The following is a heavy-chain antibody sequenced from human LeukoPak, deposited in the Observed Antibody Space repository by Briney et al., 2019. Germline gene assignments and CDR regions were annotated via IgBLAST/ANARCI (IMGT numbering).Heavy chain of an antibody. Sequence: ASVKVSCKASGYTFTSYAMNWVRQAPGQGLEWMGWINTNTGNPTYAQGFTGRFVFSLDTSVSTAYLQICSLKAEDTAVYYCARDITMVRGVITANWFDLWGQGTLVTVSS. J-gene: IGHJ5*02. CDR2: INTNTGNP. CDR3: ARDITMVRGVITANWFDL. D-gene: IGHD3-10*01. V-gene: IGHV7-4-1*01. CDR1: GYTFTSYA.